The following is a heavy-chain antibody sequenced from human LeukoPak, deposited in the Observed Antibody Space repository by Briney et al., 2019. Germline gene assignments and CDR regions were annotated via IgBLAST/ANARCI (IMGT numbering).Heavy chain of an antibody. CDR2: IDWDDDK. CDR1: GFSLSTSGMR. V-gene: IGHV2-70*04. Sequence: ESGPTLVNPTQTLTLTCTFSGFSLSTSGMRVSWIRQPPGKALEWLARIDWDDDKFYSTSLKTRLTISKDTSKNQVVLTMTNMDPVDTATYYCARDLAYYDSSGYSKAPTDYFGYWGQGTLVTVSS. J-gene: IGHJ4*02. CDR3: ARDLAYYDSSGYSKAPTDYFGY. D-gene: IGHD3-22*01.